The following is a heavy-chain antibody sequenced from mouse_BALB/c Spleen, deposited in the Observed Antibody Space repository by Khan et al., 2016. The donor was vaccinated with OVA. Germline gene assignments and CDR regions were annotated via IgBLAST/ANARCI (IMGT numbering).Heavy chain of an antibody. D-gene: IGHD2-4*01. J-gene: IGHJ3*01. Sequence: QMQLEESGPGLVAPSQSLSITCTVSGFSLSNYGIHWVRQPPGKGLEWLGVIWTGGITNYNSALMSRLIISKDNSKSQVFLKMNRLQTDDTAIYYCARSYDYGVGGFDYWGQGTLVTVSA. CDR1: GFSLSNYG. CDR2: IWTGGIT. CDR3: ARSYDYGVGGFDY. V-gene: IGHV2-9*02.